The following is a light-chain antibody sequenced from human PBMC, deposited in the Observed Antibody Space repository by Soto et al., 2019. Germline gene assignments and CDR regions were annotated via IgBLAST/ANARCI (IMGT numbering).Light chain of an antibody. V-gene: IGKV1-17*03. Sequence: DIQMTQSPSAMSASVGARVPVNSRASQDIGNYLVWFQQKPGTVPKSMIFAASSLQGGVPSRFSGSGSGTEFTLTISSLQPEDVATYYCLQHYTYPFTLGQGTRLEIK. CDR1: QDIGNY. J-gene: IGKJ5*01. CDR2: AAS. CDR3: LQHYTYPFT.